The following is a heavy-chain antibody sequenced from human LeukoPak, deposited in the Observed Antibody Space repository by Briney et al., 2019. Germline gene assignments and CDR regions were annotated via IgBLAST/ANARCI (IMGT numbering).Heavy chain of an antibody. V-gene: IGHV4-59*01. CDR3: ARSSPGYSSTWYDAFDI. J-gene: IGHJ3*02. Sequence: SETLSLTCTVSGGSIISSYYWSWIRQPPGKGLEWIGYIYYSDNTNYNPSLKSRVTISVDTSKNQFSLKLSSVTAADTAVYYCARSSPGYSSTWYDAFDIWGQGTVVTVFS. D-gene: IGHD6-13*01. CDR2: IYYSDNT. CDR1: GGSIISSYY.